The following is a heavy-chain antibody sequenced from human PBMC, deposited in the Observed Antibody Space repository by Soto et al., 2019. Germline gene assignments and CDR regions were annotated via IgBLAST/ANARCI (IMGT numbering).Heavy chain of an antibody. CDR2: IYWDDEK. D-gene: IGHD4-17*01. Sequence: QITLKESGPTLVKPTQTLTLTCTFSGFSLSSSGVGVGWIRQPPGKALEWLAIIYWDDEKRYSPSLKSRVTITKDTSKDEVVLTMTNLAPVDTATYYCAHRLTVTTTFDSWVQGTLVTVSS. J-gene: IGHJ4*02. V-gene: IGHV2-5*02. CDR3: AHRLTVTTTFDS. CDR1: GFSLSSSGVG.